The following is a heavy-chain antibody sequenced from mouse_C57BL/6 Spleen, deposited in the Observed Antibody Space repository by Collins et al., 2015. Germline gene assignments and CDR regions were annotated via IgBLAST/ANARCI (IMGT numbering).Heavy chain of an antibody. Sequence: QVQLQQSGAELVRPGASVTLSCKASGYTFTDYEMHWVKQTPVHGLEWIGAIDPETGGTTYNQKFKGEATLTADKSSATAYMELRSLTSEDSAVYYCARGFGLNYYGSSYGDWYFDVWGTGTTVTVSS. J-gene: IGHJ1*03. CDR3: ARGFGLNYYGSSYGDWYFDV. CDR2: IDPETGGT. D-gene: IGHD1-1*01. V-gene: IGHV1-15*01. CDR1: GYTFTDYE.